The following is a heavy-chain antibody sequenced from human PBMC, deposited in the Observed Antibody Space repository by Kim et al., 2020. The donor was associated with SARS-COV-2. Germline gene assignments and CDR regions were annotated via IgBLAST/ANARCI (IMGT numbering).Heavy chain of an antibody. CDR2: ITKDGDSE. CDR1: GFAFDEYN. CDR3: AKGFYGGYNYGPPDL. J-gene: IGHJ5*02. Sequence: GGSLRLSCVASGFAFDEYNMHWVRQPPGKGLEWVSVITKDGDSEHYADSAQDRFIASRDNTKTSLFLQMHSLRPEDTAVYYCAKGFYGGYNYGPPDLWG. V-gene: IGHV3-43*01. D-gene: IGHD5-18*01.